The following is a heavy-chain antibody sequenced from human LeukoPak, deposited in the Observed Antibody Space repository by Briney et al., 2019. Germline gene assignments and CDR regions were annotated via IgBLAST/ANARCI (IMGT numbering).Heavy chain of an antibody. Sequence: GGSLRLSCAASGFTFNNFAMGWVRQAPGKGLEWVANIKQDGSEKNYVDSVKGRFTISRDNAKNSLILQMNSLRDEDTAVYYCARRVWAPFDSWGQGTLVSVSS. CDR1: GFTFNNFA. CDR2: IKQDGSEK. D-gene: IGHD7-27*01. V-gene: IGHV3-7*01. CDR3: ARRVWAPFDS. J-gene: IGHJ4*02.